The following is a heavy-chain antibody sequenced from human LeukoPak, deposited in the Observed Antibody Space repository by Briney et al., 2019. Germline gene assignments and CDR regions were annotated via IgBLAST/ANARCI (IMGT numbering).Heavy chain of an antibody. CDR1: DYSISSGYY. CDR3: ARPVPSRLGWFDP. J-gene: IGHJ5*02. V-gene: IGHV4-38-2*02. Sequence: SETLSLTCTVSDYSISSGYYWGWIRQPPGKGLEWIGSIYYSGSTYYNPSLKSRVTISVDTSKNQFSLKLSSVTAADTAVYYCARPVPSRLGWFDPWGQGTLVTVSS. D-gene: IGHD1-1*01. CDR2: IYYSGST.